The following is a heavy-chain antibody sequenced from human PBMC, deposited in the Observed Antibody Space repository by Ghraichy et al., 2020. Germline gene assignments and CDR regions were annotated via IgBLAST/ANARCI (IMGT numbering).Heavy chain of an antibody. D-gene: IGHD2/OR15-2a*01. CDR2: INQDGSEK. CDR1: TFPFTTYW. J-gene: IGHJ4*02. V-gene: IGHV3-7*01. CDR3: ARARGWGIVIVPAGNDY. Sequence: GGSLRLSCAASTFPFTTYWMSWVRQAPGKGLEWVANINQDGSEKHYLDSVRGRFTVSRDNAKNSLYLQMNNLRVEDTAVYYCARARGWGIVIVPAGNDYWGQGTLVTVSS.